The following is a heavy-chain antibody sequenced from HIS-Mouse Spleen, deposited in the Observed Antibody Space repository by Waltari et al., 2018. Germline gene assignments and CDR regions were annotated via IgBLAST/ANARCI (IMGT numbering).Heavy chain of an antibody. D-gene: IGHD4-4*01. Sequence: QVQLQESGPGLVKPSETLSLTCTVSGGSISSYYWSWIRQPPGTGLEWIGYYSGSTNYNPCLKSRVTISVDTSKNQFSLKLSSVTAADTAVYYCARGHDYSNYFDYWGQGTLVTVSS. V-gene: IGHV4-59*01. CDR1: GGSISSYY. J-gene: IGHJ4*02. CDR2: YYSGST. CDR3: ARGHDYSNYFDY.